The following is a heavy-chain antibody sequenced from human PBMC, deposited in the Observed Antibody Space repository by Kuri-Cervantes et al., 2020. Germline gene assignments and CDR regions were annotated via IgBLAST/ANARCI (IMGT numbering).Heavy chain of an antibody. Sequence: SVQVSCKASGGTFSSYAISWVRQAPGQGLEWMGGIIPIFGTANYAQKFQGRVTITADESTSTAYMELSSLRSEGTAVYYCARMAGSSTSTTYYYYMDVWGKGTTVTVSS. J-gene: IGHJ6*03. CDR3: ARMAGSSTSTTYYYYMDV. V-gene: IGHV1-69*13. CDR2: IIPIFGTA. CDR1: GGTFSSYA. D-gene: IGHD2-2*01.